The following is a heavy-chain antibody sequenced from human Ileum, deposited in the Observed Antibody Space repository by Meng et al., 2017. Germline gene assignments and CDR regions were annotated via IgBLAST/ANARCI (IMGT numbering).Heavy chain of an antibody. CDR1: GDSIRYSSYY. CDR3: ARPAVTTALGGFDY. J-gene: IGHJ4*02. Sequence: QLQLQESGPGLVKPSETLSLTCAVSGDSIRYSSYYWGWVLQPPGQGLEWIGSIYYNGNTYYSPSLKSRASISVDTSKNQFSLKLSSVTAADTAVYYCARPAVTTALGGFDYWGQGTLVTVSS. V-gene: IGHV4-39*01. CDR2: IYYNGNT. D-gene: IGHD3-16*01.